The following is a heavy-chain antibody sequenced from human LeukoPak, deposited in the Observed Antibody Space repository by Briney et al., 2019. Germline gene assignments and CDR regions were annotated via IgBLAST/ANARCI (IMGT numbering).Heavy chain of an antibody. CDR2: INHSGSA. D-gene: IGHD3-10*01. CDR1: GGSFSGYY. Sequence: PSETLSLTCAVYGGSFSGYYWSWIRQPPGKGLEWIGEINHSGSANYNPSLKSRVTISVDTSKNQFSLKLSSVTAADTAVYYCARETNSYGPLGYWGQGTLVSVSS. CDR3: ARETNSYGPLGY. J-gene: IGHJ4*02. V-gene: IGHV4-34*01.